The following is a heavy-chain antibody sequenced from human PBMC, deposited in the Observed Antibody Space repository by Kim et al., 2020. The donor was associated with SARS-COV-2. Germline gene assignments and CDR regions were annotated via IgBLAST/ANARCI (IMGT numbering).Heavy chain of an antibody. J-gene: IGHJ6*01. CDR3: ARGRASYDYVWGSYRIYY. D-gene: IGHD3-16*02. Sequence: SETLSLTCAVYGGSFSGYYWSWIRQPPGKGLEWIGEINHSGSTNYNPSLKCRVTISVDTSKNQFSLKLSSVTAADTAVYYCARGRASYDYVWGSYRIYY. CDR1: GGSFSGYY. CDR2: INHSGST. V-gene: IGHV4-34*01.